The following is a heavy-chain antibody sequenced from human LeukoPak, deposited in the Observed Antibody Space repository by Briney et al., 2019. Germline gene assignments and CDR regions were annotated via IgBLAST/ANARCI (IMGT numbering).Heavy chain of an antibody. V-gene: IGHV3-30*02. D-gene: IGHD3-16*01. CDR1: GFTFRTDG. J-gene: IGHJ3*01. CDR3: AKRADYYDSSRALYDAFDL. CDR2: IRYDGSDK. Sequence: HPGGSLRLSCAASGFTFRTDGMHWVRQAPGKGLEWVTFIRYDGSDKYYADSVKGRFTISRDNSKNTLFLQMNSLRVEDTAVYYCAKRADYYDSSRALYDAFDLWGQGTMVTVSS.